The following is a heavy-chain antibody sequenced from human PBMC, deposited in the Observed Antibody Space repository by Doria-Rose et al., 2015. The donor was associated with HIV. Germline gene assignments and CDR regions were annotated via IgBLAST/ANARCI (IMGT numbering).Heavy chain of an antibody. Sequence: QVQLQESGPGLVKPSETLSLTCSVSGDSISHYYWSWIRQPPGKGPEYIGDIFYTGSTNYSPSLKSRVSMSIDTSKNKFSLRLSSVTAADTAVYYCARVLSGTYDYWGQGTLVTVSS. J-gene: IGHJ4*02. V-gene: IGHV4-59*01. CDR1: GDSISHYY. CDR2: IFYTGST. D-gene: IGHD1-26*01. CDR3: ARVLSGTYDY.